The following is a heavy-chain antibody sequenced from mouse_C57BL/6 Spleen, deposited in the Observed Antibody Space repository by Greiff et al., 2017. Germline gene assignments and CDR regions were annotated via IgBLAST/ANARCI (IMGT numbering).Heavy chain of an antibody. CDR2: INPNNGGT. CDR3: ARTYYGSSPCYFDD. J-gene: IGHJ1*03. Sequence: VQLQQPGPELVKPGASVKIPCKASGYTFTDYNMDWVKQSHGKSLEWIGDINPNNGGTIYNQKFKGKATLTVDKSSSTAYMEHRSLTSEDTAVYDCARTYYGSSPCYFDDWGTGTTLTVSS. D-gene: IGHD1-1*01. V-gene: IGHV1-18*01. CDR1: GYTFTDYN.